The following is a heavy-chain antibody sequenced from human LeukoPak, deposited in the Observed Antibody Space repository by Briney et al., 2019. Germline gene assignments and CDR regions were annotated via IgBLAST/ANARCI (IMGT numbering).Heavy chain of an antibody. D-gene: IGHD1-26*01. CDR2: ISYDGSNK. Sequence: HAGGSLRLSCAASGFTFSSYAMHWVRQAPGKGLEWVAVISYDGSNKYYADSVKGRFTISRDNSKNTLYLQMNSLRAEDTAIYYCAKDLTYSGSYGFNYWGQGTLVTVSS. V-gene: IGHV3-30-3*01. CDR3: AKDLTYSGSYGFNY. J-gene: IGHJ4*02. CDR1: GFTFSSYA.